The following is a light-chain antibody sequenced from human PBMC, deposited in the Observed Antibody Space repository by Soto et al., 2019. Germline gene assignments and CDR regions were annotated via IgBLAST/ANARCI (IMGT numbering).Light chain of an antibody. Sequence: AIQVTQSPSSLSASVGDSVTIACRTSQGIRSALGWYQQKPGKVPKLLIYAASTLRSGVPSRFSGSGSGRDFTLTISSLQPEHFATYYCLLDYSYFWAFGQGTKVEVK. CDR1: QGIRSA. CDR2: AAS. J-gene: IGKJ1*01. CDR3: LLDYSYFWA. V-gene: IGKV1-6*01.